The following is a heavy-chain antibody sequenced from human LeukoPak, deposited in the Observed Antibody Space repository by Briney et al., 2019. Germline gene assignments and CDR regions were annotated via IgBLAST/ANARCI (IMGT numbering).Heavy chain of an antibody. CDR3: AREDDYGDYVYAFDI. J-gene: IGHJ3*02. V-gene: IGHV3-21*01. D-gene: IGHD4-17*01. Sequence: GGSLRLSCAASGFTFSSYSLNWVRQAPGKGLEWVSSISSSSSYIYYADSVKGRFTISRDNAKNSLYLQMNSLRAEDTAVYYCAREDDYGDYVYAFDIWSQGTMVTVSS. CDR2: ISSSSSYI. CDR1: GFTFSSYS.